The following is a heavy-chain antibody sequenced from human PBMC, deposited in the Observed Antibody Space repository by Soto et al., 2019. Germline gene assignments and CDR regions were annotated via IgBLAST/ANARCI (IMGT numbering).Heavy chain of an antibody. J-gene: IGHJ4*02. Sequence: GGSLRLSCAASGFLVSSNYMSWVRQAPGKGLEWVSIIYSGSNTHYADSVKGRFTISRDNSRNTLYLQMNNLRVEDTAVYYCARGFRVEGAYGAGAFFDSWGQGTLVTVS. D-gene: IGHD1-26*01. CDR3: ARGFRVEGAYGAGAFFDS. V-gene: IGHV3-66*01. CDR1: GFLVSSNY. CDR2: IYSGSNT.